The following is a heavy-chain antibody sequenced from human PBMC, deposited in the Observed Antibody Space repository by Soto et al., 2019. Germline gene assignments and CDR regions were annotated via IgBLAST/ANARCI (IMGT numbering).Heavy chain of an antibody. V-gene: IGHV3-7*01. D-gene: IGHD5-18*01. CDR2: IKQDGSEK. J-gene: IGHJ4*02. Sequence: GGSLRLSCAASGLNFSSYWMSWVRQAPGKGLEWVANIKQDGSEKYYVDSVKGRFTISRDNAKNSLYLQMNSLRAEDTAVYYCARDAGYGYYWGQGTLVTVSS. CDR3: ARDAGYGYY. CDR1: GLNFSSYW.